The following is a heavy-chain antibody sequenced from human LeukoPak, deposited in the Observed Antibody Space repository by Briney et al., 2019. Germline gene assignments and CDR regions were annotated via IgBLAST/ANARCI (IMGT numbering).Heavy chain of an antibody. Sequence: GGSLRLSCAASGFTFSSYGMHWVRQAPGKGLEWVAVIWYDGSNKYYADSVKGRFTISRDNSKNTLYLQMNSLRAEDTAVYYCASLGVDTAMSRIVYWGQGTLVTVSS. D-gene: IGHD5-18*01. CDR2: IWYDGSNK. V-gene: IGHV3-33*01. J-gene: IGHJ4*02. CDR1: GFTFSSYG. CDR3: ASLGVDTAMSRIVY.